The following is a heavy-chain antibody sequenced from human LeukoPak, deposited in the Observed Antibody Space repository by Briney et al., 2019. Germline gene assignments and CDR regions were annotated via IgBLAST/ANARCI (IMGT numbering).Heavy chain of an antibody. Sequence: PGGSLRLSCAASGFTVSSNYMSWVRQAPGKGLEWVSVIYSGGSTYYADSVKGRFTISRDNSKNTLYLQMNSLRAEDTAVYYCARAYYYDSNSPWDDAFDIWGQGTMVTVSS. CDR3: ARAYYYDSNSPWDDAFDI. V-gene: IGHV3-66*01. D-gene: IGHD3-22*01. CDR2: IYSGGST. CDR1: GFTVSSNY. J-gene: IGHJ3*02.